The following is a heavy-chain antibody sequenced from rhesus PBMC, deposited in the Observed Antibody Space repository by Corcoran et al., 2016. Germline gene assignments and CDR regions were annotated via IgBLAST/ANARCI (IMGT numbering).Heavy chain of an antibody. Sequence: QVQLQQWGEGLVKPSETLSLTCAVYGGSISGYYYWSWIRQPPGKGLEWIGYIYGNSASTNYNPSLQSRVTISKDTSKNQFSLKLSSVTAADTAVYYCAREGLRYYFDYWGQGVLVTVSS. CDR3: AREGLRYYFDY. J-gene: IGHJ4*01. CDR2: IYGNSAST. D-gene: IGHD2-21*01. CDR1: GGSISGYYY. V-gene: IGHV4-73*01.